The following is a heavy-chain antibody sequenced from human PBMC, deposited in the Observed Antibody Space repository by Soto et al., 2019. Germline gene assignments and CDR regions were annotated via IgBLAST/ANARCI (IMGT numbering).Heavy chain of an antibody. V-gene: IGHV4-34*01. CDR2: INHSGST. D-gene: IGHD6-6*01. CDR3: ARGLMEDSSSQTLSFDD. Sequence: PSETLSLTCAVYGGSFSGYYWSWIRQPPGKGLEWIGEINHSGSTNYNPSLKSRVTISVDTSKNQFSLKLSSVTAADTAVYYCARGLMEDSSSQTLSFDDWGQGTLVTVSS. CDR1: GGSFSGYY. J-gene: IGHJ4*02.